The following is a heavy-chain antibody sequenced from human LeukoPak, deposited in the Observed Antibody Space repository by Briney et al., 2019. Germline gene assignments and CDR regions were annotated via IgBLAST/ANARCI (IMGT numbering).Heavy chain of an antibody. CDR1: DYTFTSYG. V-gene: IGHV1-69*04. Sequence: SVTVSCKASDYTFTSYGISWVRQAPGQGLEWMGRIIPILGIANYAQKFQGRVTITADKSTSTAYMELSSLRSEDTAVYYCASGKVRGFFDYWGQGTLVTVSS. J-gene: IGHJ4*02. D-gene: IGHD3-10*01. CDR2: IIPILGIA. CDR3: ASGKVRGFFDY.